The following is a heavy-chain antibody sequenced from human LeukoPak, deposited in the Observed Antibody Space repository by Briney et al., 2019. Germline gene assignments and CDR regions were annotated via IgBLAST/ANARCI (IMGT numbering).Heavy chain of an antibody. CDR1: GFTVSSNY. Sequence: GGSLRLSCAASGFTVSSNYMSWVRQAPGKGLEWVSVIYSGGSTYYADSVKGRFTISRDNSKNTLYLQMNSLRAEDTAVYYCAKENVHDMYYFDYWGQGTLVTVSS. CDR2: IYSGGST. CDR3: AKENVHDMYYFDY. J-gene: IGHJ4*02. V-gene: IGHV3-53*01. D-gene: IGHD2/OR15-2a*01.